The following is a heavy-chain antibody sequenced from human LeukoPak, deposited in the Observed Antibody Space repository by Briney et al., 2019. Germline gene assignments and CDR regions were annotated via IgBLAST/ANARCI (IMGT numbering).Heavy chain of an antibody. CDR2: IIPIFGTA. V-gene: IGHV1-69*05. D-gene: IGHD3-9*01. CDR3: AGPYYYILTGYYKGYYYYMDV. Sequence: SVNLFSTASGGTFSICAISWVRHVQGQGIELIGGIIPIFGTANYAQKFQGRVTITTDESTSTAYMELSSLRSEDTAVYYCAGPYYYILTGYYKGYYYYMDVWGKGTTVTVSS. CDR1: GGTFSICA. J-gene: IGHJ6*03.